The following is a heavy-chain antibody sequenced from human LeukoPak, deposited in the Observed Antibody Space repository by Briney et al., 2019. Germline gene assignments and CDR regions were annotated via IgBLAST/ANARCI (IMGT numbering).Heavy chain of an antibody. D-gene: IGHD3-3*01. Sequence: ASVKVSCKASGYTFTGYYMHWVRQAPGQGLEWMGWINPNSGGTNYAQKFQGRVTMTRDTSISTAYMELSRLRSDDTAVYYCARHGKGSTYYDFWSGYYDYYYYYGMDVWGQGTTVTVSS. CDR2: INPNSGGT. J-gene: IGHJ6*02. CDR1: GYTFTGYY. CDR3: ARHGKGSTYYDFWSGYYDYYYYYGMDV. V-gene: IGHV1-2*02.